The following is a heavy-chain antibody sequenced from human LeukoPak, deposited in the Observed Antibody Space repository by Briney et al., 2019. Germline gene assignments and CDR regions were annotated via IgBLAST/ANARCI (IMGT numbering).Heavy chain of an antibody. Sequence: ASVKVSCKASGYTFTSYDVNWVRQATGQGLEWMGWVNPNSGHTGYAQKFQGRVTLTANTSVSTAYMELSSLRSEDTAIYYCARGAPGSYCSGGSCPYFDYWGQGTLVSVSS. J-gene: IGHJ4*02. CDR3: ARGAPGSYCSGGSCPYFDY. CDR1: GYTFTSYD. D-gene: IGHD2-15*01. CDR2: VNPNSGHT. V-gene: IGHV1-8*01.